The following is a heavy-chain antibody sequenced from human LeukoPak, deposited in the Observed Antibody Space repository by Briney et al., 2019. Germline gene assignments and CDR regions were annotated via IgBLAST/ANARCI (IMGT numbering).Heavy chain of an antibody. CDR3: AKETYYYDSSEHDIGY. CDR2: INPDGSET. CDR1: GFTFSRSW. V-gene: IGHV3-7*03. Sequence: PGGSLRLSCAASGFTFSRSWMSWVRQAPGKGLDWVANINPDGSETNYMDSVKGRFTIARDNAMNSLYLQMNSLSAEDTAVYYCAKETYYYDSSEHDIGYWGQGTLVTVSS. J-gene: IGHJ4*02. D-gene: IGHD3-22*01.